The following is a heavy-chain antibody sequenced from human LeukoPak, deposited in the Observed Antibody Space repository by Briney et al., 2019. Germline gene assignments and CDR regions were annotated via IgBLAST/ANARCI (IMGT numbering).Heavy chain of an antibody. Sequence: PGGSLRLSCAASGFTFSSYAMHWVRQAPGKGLEWVAVISYDGSNKYYADSVKGRFTISRDNSKNTLYLQMNSLRAEDTAVYYCAREKPGTTYSLDYWGQGTLVTVSS. CDR2: ISYDGSNK. J-gene: IGHJ4*02. CDR1: GFTFSSYA. CDR3: AREKPGTTYSLDY. D-gene: IGHD1-7*01. V-gene: IGHV3-30-3*01.